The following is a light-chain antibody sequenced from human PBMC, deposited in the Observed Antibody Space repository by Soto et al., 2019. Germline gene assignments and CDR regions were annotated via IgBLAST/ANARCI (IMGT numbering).Light chain of an antibody. CDR1: RTVSNR. CDR2: GAS. CDR3: QHYGSSPFT. V-gene: IGKV3-20*01. J-gene: IGKJ3*01. Sequence: EILMTQSPDTLSVSPGERVTLSCRASRTVSNRLAWYQHKPGQAPGLLIYGASSRATGIPDRFSGSGSGTDFTLTISRLEPEDFAVYYCQHYGSSPFTFGPGTKVDI.